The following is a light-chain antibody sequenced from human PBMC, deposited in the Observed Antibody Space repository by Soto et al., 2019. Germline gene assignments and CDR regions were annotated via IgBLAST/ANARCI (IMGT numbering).Light chain of an antibody. CDR1: QSISSW. CDR2: DAS. V-gene: IGKV1-5*01. CDR3: QQYNSYSPWT. J-gene: IGKJ1*01. Sequence: DIQMPPSTSTLSAGVGDRVTITCRASQSISSWLAWYQQKPGKAPKLLIYDASSLESGVPSRFSGSGSGTEFTLTISSLQPDDFATYYCQQYNSYSPWTFGQRTKVDIK.